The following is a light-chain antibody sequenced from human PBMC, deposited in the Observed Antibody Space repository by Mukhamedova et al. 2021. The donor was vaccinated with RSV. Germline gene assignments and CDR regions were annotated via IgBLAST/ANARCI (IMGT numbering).Light chain of an antibody. CDR1: QSVSSN. CDR3: QQYNNWPPWT. J-gene: IGKJ1*01. Sequence: SPGERATLSCRASQSVSSNLAWYQQKPGQAPRLLIYGASTRATGIPARFSGSGSGTEFTLTISSLQSEDFAVYYCQQYNNWPPWT. CDR2: GAS. V-gene: IGKV3-15*01.